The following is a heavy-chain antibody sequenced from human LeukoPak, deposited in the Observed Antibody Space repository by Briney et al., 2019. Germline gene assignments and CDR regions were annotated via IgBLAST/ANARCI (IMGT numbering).Heavy chain of an antibody. CDR2: IIPIFGTA. Sequence: SVNVSCKASGGTFNSYAISWVRQAPGQGLEWMGGIIPIFGTANYAQKFQGRVTITADESTSTAYMELSSLRSEDTAVYYCAHHSYLYGSGSYWFDPWGQGTLATVSS. V-gene: IGHV1-69*13. CDR1: GGTFNSYA. CDR3: AHHSYLYGSGSYWFDP. D-gene: IGHD3-10*01. J-gene: IGHJ5*02.